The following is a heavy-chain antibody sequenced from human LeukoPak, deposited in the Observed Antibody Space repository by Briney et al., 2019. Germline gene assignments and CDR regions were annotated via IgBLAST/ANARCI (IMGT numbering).Heavy chain of an antibody. CDR1: GGSFSGYY. J-gene: IGHJ4*02. Sequence: SETLSLTCAVYGGSFSGYYCSWIRQPPGKGLEWIGEINHSGSTNYNPSLKSRVTISVDTSKNQFSLKLSSVTAADTAVYYCARRPRGVRRDGYNIYYFDYWGQGTLVTVSS. CDR3: ARRPRGVRRDGYNIYYFDY. V-gene: IGHV4-34*01. D-gene: IGHD5-24*01. CDR2: INHSGST.